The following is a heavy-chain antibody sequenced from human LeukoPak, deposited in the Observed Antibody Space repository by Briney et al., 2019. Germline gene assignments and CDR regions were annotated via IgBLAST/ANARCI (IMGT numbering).Heavy chain of an antibody. J-gene: IGHJ4*02. Sequence: GASVKVSCKASGYTFSFYYIYWVRQAPGQGLEWMGVINPSGGSTTYPQKFQGRVTMTTDISTNTLYMELSSLRSEDTAVYFCAREGFCSGSICYSFDYWGQGTLVTVSS. CDR2: INPSGGST. CDR1: GYTFSFYY. V-gene: IGHV1-46*01. CDR3: AREGFCSGSICYSFDY. D-gene: IGHD2-15*01.